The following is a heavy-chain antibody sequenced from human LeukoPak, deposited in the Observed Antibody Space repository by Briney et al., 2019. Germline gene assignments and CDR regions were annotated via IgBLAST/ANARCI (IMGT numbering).Heavy chain of an antibody. Sequence: GGSLRLSCAASGFTFSSYAMTWVRQAPGKGLEWVSAISGSGYNSYYADSVKGRFTISRDNSKNTLFLQMNSLRGEDTAIYYCAKWMVRRDFWSGAFDNWGQGTMVTV. D-gene: IGHD3-3*01. CDR3: AKWMVRRDFWSGAFDN. V-gene: IGHV3-23*01. J-gene: IGHJ3*02. CDR1: GFTFSSYA. CDR2: ISGSGYNS.